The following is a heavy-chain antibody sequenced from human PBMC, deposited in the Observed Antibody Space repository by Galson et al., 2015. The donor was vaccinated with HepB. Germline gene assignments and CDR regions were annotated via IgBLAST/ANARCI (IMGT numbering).Heavy chain of an antibody. CDR2: INSDGSST. V-gene: IGHV3-74*01. Sequence: SLRLSCAASGFTLSSYWMHWVRQAPGKGLVWVSRINSDGSSTSYADSVKGRFTISRDNAKNTLYLQMNSLRAEDTAVYYCAREYCSGGSCYLDYWGQGTLVTVSS. J-gene: IGHJ4*02. CDR3: AREYCSGGSCYLDY. CDR1: GFTLSSYW. D-gene: IGHD2-15*01.